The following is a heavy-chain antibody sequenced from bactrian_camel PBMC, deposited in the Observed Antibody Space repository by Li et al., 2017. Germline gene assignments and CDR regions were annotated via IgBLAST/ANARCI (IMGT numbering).Heavy chain of an antibody. V-gene: IGHV3S54*01. D-gene: IGHD2*01. CDR2: MLARNA. CDR3: AAKSGFSFVTKPLSEDNFGV. Sequence: HVQLVESGGGSVLPGGSLTLTCEWSGDTYGMGWFRQAPGKEREGVAVMLARNAYYHDSVKGRFTVSRDMTKKTMWLRMNNLKAEDTAMYICAAKSGFSFVTKPLSEDNFGVWGRGTQVTVS. CDR1: GDTYG. J-gene: IGHJ4*01.